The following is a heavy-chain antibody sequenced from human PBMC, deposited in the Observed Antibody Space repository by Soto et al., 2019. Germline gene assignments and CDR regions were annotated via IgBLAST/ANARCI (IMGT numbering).Heavy chain of an antibody. CDR3: ARGGGPYVWFNEF. D-gene: IGHD3-16*01. J-gene: IGHJ4*02. CDR2: IIPVFGTT. CDR1: GDVFSSFA. V-gene: IGHV1-69*13. Sequence: SVKVSCKDSGDVFSSFAISWVRQAPGQGLEWMGGIIPVFGTTNYAQKFQGRVTITADESTNTAYMELGSLTSDDTAMYYCARGGGPYVWFNEFWGQGTQVTVSS.